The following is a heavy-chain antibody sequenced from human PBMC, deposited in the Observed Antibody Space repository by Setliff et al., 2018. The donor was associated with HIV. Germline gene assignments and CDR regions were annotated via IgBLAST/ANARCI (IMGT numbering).Heavy chain of an antibody. CDR1: GGSSSTHA. Sequence: SVKVSCKASGGSSSTHAMNWVRQAPGQGHEWMGQIISILGITNYAQKFQGRVTLTADESTNTVYMELSSLRSDDTAVYYCATYHYYDSSAYYIDLYYLDYWGQGTLVTVSS. J-gene: IGHJ4*02. CDR3: ATYHYYDSSAYYIDLYYLDY. CDR2: IISILGIT. D-gene: IGHD3-22*01. V-gene: IGHV1-69*10.